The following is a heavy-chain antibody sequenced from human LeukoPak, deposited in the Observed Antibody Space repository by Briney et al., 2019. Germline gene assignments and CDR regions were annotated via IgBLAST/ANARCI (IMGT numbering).Heavy chain of an antibody. CDR1: GGSFSGYY. CDR3: ARGRGYSSGWYNWLDP. D-gene: IGHD6-19*01. Sequence: SETLSLTCAVYGGSFSGYYWSWIRQPPGKGLEWIGEINHSGSTNYNPSLKSRVTISVDTSKDQFSLKLSSVTAADTAVYYCARGRGYSSGWYNWLDPWGQGTLVTVSS. CDR2: INHSGST. V-gene: IGHV4-34*01. J-gene: IGHJ5*02.